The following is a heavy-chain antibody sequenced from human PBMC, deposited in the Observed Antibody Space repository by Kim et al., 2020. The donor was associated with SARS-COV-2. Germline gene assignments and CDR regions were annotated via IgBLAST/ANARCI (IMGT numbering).Heavy chain of an antibody. V-gene: IGHV3-23*01. Sequence: AASSKGQFTISRDKSKNTLYLQMNILRAEDTAAYYCAKDCWKQLKIFAYWGQGALVTVSS. D-gene: IGHD6-6*01. CDR3: AKDCWKQLKIFAY. J-gene: IGHJ4*02.